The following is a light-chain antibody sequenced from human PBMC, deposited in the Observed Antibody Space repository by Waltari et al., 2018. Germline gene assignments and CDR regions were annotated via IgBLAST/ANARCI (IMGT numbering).Light chain of an antibody. CDR3: QQYDNLPRT. J-gene: IGKJ1*01. V-gene: IGKV1-33*01. CDR1: QDISNY. CDR2: DAS. Sequence: DIQMPQSPSSLSASVGDRVTITCQASQDISNYLNWYHQRPGKAPKLLIYDASNLETGVPSRFSGSGSGTDFTFTISSLQPEDIATYYCQQYDNLPRTFGQGTKVEIK.